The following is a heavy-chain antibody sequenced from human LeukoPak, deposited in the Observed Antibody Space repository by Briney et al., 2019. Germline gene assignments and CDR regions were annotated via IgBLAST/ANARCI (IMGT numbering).Heavy chain of an antibody. J-gene: IGHJ4*02. Sequence: GGSLRLSCAASGFTVSSNYMSWVRQAPGKGLEWVSVIYSGGSTYYADSVKGRFTISRDNSKNTLYLQMNSLRAEDTAVYYCARESSYGYVDYWGQGTLVTASS. CDR3: ARESSYGYVDY. CDR1: GFTVSSNY. CDR2: IYSGGST. D-gene: IGHD5-18*01. V-gene: IGHV3-66*02.